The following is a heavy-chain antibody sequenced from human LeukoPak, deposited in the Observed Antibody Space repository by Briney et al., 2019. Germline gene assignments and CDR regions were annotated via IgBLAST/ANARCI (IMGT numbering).Heavy chain of an antibody. Sequence: TXSGGSISSXXXXXIRXXPGXXXEWIGYIYYSGSTNYNPSLKSRVTISVDTSKNQFSLKLSSVTAADTAVYYCARKEGAHAFDIWGQGTMVTVSS. CDR3: ARKEGAHAFDI. J-gene: IGHJ3*02. CDR2: IYYSGST. V-gene: IGHV4-59*08. CDR1: GGSISSXX.